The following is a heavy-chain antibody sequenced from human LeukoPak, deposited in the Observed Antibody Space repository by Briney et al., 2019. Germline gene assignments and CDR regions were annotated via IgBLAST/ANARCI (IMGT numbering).Heavy chain of an antibody. D-gene: IGHD6-13*01. V-gene: IGHV4-59*01. CDR3: ARDSLIKAAAGTMWFDP. CDR2: IYYSGST. J-gene: IGHJ5*02. Sequence: SETLSLTCTVSGGSISSYYWSWIRQPPGKGLEWIGYIYYSGSTNYNPSLKSRVTISVDTSKNQFSLKLSSVTAADTAVYYCARDSLIKAAAGTMWFDPWGQGTLVTVSS. CDR1: GGSISSYY.